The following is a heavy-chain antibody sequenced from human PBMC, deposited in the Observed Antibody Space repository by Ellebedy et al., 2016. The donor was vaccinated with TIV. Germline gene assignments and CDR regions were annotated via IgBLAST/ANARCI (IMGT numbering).Heavy chain of an antibody. CDR2: LDYDGTT. CDR3: ARGPRRGVPNWFDP. J-gene: IGHJ5*02. CDR1: GVPISSTEYY. D-gene: IGHD3-10*01. V-gene: IGHV4-39*01. Sequence: MPSETLSLTCTVSGVPISSTEYYWGWTRQSPGKGLEWIGTLDYDGTTSYNPSLRSRVSISVATSKSQLSLKLSSVTATDAAVYYCARGPRRGVPNWFDPWGQGTLVTVSS.